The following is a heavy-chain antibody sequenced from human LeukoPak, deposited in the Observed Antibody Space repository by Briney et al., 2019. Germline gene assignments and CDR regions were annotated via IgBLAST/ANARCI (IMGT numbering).Heavy chain of an antibody. CDR1: GFTFSSYG. CDR3: AKDRGSYLYYFDY. V-gene: IGHV3-30*02. J-gene: IGHJ4*02. D-gene: IGHD3-16*02. Sequence: PGGSLRLSCAASGFTFSSYGMHWVRQAPGKGLEWVAFIRYDGSNKYYADSVEGRFTISRDNSKNTLYLQMNSLRAEDTAVYYCAKDRGSYLYYFDYWGQGTLVTVSS. CDR2: IRYDGSNK.